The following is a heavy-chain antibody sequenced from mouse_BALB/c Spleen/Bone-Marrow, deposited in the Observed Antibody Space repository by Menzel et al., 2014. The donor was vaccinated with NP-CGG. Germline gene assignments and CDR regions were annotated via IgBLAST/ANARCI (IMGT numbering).Heavy chain of an antibody. V-gene: IGHV14-3*02. D-gene: IGHD2-3*01. CDR1: GFNIKDTY. CDR3: ARRGDGYYAWFAY. J-gene: IGHJ3*01. Sequence: EVQLQRSGAELVKPGASVKLSCTASGFNIKDTYMHWVKQRPEQGLEWIGRIDPANGNTKYDPKFQGKATITADTSSNTAYLQLSSLTSEDTAVCYCARRGDGYYAWFAYWGQGTLVTVSA. CDR2: IDPANGNT.